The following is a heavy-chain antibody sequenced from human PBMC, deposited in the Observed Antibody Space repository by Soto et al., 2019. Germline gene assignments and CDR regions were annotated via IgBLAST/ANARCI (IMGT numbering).Heavy chain of an antibody. V-gene: IGHV3-23*01. J-gene: IGHJ4*02. CDR2: ISGSGGRT. Sequence: GGSLSLSCAASGFTFSSYAMSWVRQAPGKGLEWVSAISGSGGRTYYADSVKGRFTISRDNSKNTLYLQMNSLRAEDTAVYYCAKDIAAAAQYYFDYWGQGTLVTVSS. CDR3: AKDIAAAAQYYFDY. CDR1: GFTFSSYA. D-gene: IGHD6-13*01.